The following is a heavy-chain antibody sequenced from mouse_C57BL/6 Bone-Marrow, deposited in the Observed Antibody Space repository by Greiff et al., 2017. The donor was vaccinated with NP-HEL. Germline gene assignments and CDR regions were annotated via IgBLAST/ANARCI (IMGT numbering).Heavy chain of an antibody. D-gene: IGHD3-3*01. CDR3: ARGGDPPNWYFDV. Sequence: QVHVKQSGPELVKPGASVKISCKASGYAFSSSWMNWVKQRPGKGLEWIGRIYPGDGDTNYNGKFKGKATLTADKSSSTAYMQLSSLTSEDSAVYFCARGGDPPNWYFDVWGTGTTVTVSS. J-gene: IGHJ1*03. CDR2: IYPGDGDT. CDR1: GYAFSSSW. V-gene: IGHV1-82*01.